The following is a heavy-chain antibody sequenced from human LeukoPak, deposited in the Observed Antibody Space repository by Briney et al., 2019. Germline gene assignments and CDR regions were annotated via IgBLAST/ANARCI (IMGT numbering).Heavy chain of an antibody. CDR1: GFTFSNYG. J-gene: IGHJ4*02. CDR2: IWYDGSNK. Sequence: GGSLRLSCAASGFTFSNYGMHWVRQAPGKGLEWVAVIWYDGSNKYYADSVKGRFTVSRDNSKNTLYLQMSSLRAEDTAVYYCASEDGLRNFDYWGQGTPVTVSS. V-gene: IGHV3-33*01. D-gene: IGHD3-10*01. CDR3: ASEDGLRNFDY.